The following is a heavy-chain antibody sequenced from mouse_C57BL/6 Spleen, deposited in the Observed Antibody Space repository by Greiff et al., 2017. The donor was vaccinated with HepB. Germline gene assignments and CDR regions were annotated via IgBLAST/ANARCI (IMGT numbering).Heavy chain of an antibody. J-gene: IGHJ4*01. CDR1: GYAFSSSW. V-gene: IGHV1-82*01. Sequence: VQRVESGPELVKPGASVKISCKASGYAFSSSWMNWVKQRPGKGLEWIGRIYPGDGDTNYNGKFKGKATLTADKSSSTAYMQLSSLTSEDSAVYFCARSGTYYYAMDYWGQGTSVTVSS. D-gene: IGHD4-1*01. CDR3: ARSGTYYYAMDY. CDR2: IYPGDGDT.